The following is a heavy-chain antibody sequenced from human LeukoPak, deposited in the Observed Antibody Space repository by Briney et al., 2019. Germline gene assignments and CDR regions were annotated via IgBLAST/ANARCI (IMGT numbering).Heavy chain of an antibody. CDR3: ANQGAKWPVPPY. J-gene: IGHJ4*02. Sequence: GGSLRLSCAASGFTFSSYAMSWVRQAPGKGLEWVSAISGSGGSTYYADSVKGRFTISRDNSKNTLYLQMNSLRAEDTAVYYCANQGAKWPVPPYWGQGTLVTVSS. CDR2: ISGSGGST. CDR1: GFTFSSYA. V-gene: IGHV3-23*01. D-gene: IGHD4/OR15-4a*01.